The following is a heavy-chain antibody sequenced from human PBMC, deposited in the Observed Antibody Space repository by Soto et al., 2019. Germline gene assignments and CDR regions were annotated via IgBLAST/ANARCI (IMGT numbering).Heavy chain of an antibody. CDR1: GFTFSSYA. D-gene: IGHD2-8*01. J-gene: IGHJ6*02. CDR2: ISYDGSNK. Sequence: AGGSLRLSCAASGFTFSSYAMHWVRQAPGKGLEWVAVISYDGSNKYYADSVKGRFTISRDNSKNTLYLQMNSLRAEDTAVYYCARGPLLMVYATSYYYYGMDVWGQGTTVTVSS. V-gene: IGHV3-30-3*01. CDR3: ARGPLLMVYATSYYYYGMDV.